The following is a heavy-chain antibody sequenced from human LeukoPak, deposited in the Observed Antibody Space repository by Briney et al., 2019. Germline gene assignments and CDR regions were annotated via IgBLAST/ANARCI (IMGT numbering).Heavy chain of an antibody. CDR1: GFTFSSYS. Sequence: PGGSLRLSCAASGFTFSSYSMNWVRQAPGKGLEWVSSISRSSSYIYYADSVKGRFTISRDNAKNSLYLQMNSLRAEDTAVYYCAREIFGGKGLGKWGAFDIWGQGTMVTVSS. CDR2: ISRSSSYI. J-gene: IGHJ3*02. D-gene: IGHD4-23*01. CDR3: AREIFGGKGLGKWGAFDI. V-gene: IGHV3-21*01.